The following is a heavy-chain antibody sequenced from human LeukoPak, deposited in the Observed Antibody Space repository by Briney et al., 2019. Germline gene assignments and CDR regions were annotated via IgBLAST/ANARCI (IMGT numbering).Heavy chain of an antibody. V-gene: IGHV3-21*01. D-gene: IGHD6-19*01. J-gene: IGHJ4*02. CDR1: GFTFSSYS. CDR3: AREQYSSGWYRFDY. Sequence: GGSLRLSCAVSGFTFSSYSMNWVRQAPGKGLEWVSSISSSSSYIYYADSVKGRFTISRDNAKNSLYLQMNSLRAEDTAVYYCAREQYSSGWYRFDYWGQGTLVTVSS. CDR2: ISSSSSYI.